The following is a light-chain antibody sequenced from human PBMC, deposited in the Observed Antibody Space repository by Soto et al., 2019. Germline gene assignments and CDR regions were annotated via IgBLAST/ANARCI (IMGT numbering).Light chain of an antibody. Sequence: IVLTQSTASLSFSPGERATLSCRASQSVDSYLVWYQQKPGQAPRLLIFGASSRATGIPARFTGSGSGTDFTLTISSLEPEDFAVYYCQQRDSWPITFGQGTRLEIK. CDR1: QSVDSY. V-gene: IGKV3-11*01. CDR2: GAS. J-gene: IGKJ5*01. CDR3: QQRDSWPIT.